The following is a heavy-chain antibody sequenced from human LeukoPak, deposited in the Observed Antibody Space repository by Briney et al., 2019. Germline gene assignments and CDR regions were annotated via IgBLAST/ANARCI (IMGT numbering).Heavy chain of an antibody. CDR3: ARGGEVRGVITNKYDGHPYYFDY. J-gene: IGHJ4*02. V-gene: IGHV4-34*01. CDR1: GGSFSGYY. Sequence: SETLSLTGAVYGGSFSGYYWSWIRQPPGKGLEWIGEINHSGSTNYNPSLKSRVTISVDTAKNQFSLKLSSVTAADTAVYYCARGGEVRGVITNKYDGHPYYFDYWGQGTLVTVSS. CDR2: INHSGST. D-gene: IGHD3-10*01.